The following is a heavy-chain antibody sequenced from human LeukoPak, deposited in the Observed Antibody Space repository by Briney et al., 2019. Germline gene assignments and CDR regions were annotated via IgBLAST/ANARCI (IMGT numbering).Heavy chain of an antibody. CDR2: VSDSGSTM. CDR1: GFTFSSHH. V-gene: IGHV3-48*03. Sequence: GGSLRLSCAASGFTFSSHHMNWVRQAPGKGLEWLSYVSDSGSTMYYADSVKGRFTISRDNSKNSLFLQMHSLRAEDTAVYYCARGLGGGATDTVYYWGQGTLVSVSS. CDR3: ARGLGGGATDTVYY. D-gene: IGHD1-26*01. J-gene: IGHJ4*02.